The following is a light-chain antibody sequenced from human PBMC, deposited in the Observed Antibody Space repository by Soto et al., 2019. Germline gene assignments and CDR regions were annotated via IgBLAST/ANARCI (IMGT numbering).Light chain of an antibody. Sequence: EIVLTQSPGTLSLSPGERATLSCRASQSVSSTYLAWYQQKPGQAPRLLIYGASTRATGIPDRFSGSGSGTDFTLTISRLEPEDFAVYYCQHYTSSPPMYTFGQGTKLESK. V-gene: IGKV3-20*01. CDR1: QSVSSTY. CDR2: GAS. CDR3: QHYTSSPPMYT. J-gene: IGKJ2*01.